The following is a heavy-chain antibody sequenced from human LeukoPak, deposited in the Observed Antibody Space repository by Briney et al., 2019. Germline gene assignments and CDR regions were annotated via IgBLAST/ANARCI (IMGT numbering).Heavy chain of an antibody. CDR2: ITSKNNNYAT. CDR3: AGSDTTGYIPREWDYWYFDL. CDR1: GFTFSVSA. D-gene: IGHD1-1*01. V-gene: IGHV3-73*01. Sequence: GGSLRLSCAASGFTFSVSAIQWVRQASGKGLEWVGRITSKNNNYATAYSASVKGRFTISRDNAKNSLYLQMNSLRAEDTAVYYCAGSDTTGYIPREWDYWYFDLWGRGALVTVSS. J-gene: IGHJ2*01.